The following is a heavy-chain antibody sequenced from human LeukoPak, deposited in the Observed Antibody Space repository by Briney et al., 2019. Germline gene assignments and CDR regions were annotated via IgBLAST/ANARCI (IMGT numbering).Heavy chain of an antibody. Sequence: SETLSLTCAVYGGSFSGFYWSWIRQPPGKGLEWIGEINYSGSTKYNPSLKSRVTISVDKSKNQFSLKLNSVTAADTAVYYCARGYDYVWGKDDYWGQGNLVTVSS. D-gene: IGHD3-16*01. J-gene: IGHJ4*02. CDR3: ARGYDYVWGKDDY. CDR1: GGSFSGFY. V-gene: IGHV4-34*01. CDR2: INYSGST.